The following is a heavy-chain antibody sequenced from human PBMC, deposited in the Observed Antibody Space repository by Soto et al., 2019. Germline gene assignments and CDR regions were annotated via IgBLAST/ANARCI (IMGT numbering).Heavy chain of an antibody. CDR3: ARDGFCTSTTCRVRNWLDP. CDR1: GGSLSGYY. V-gene: IGHV4-34*01. D-gene: IGHD2-2*01. J-gene: IGHJ5*02. CDR2: INHRGST. Sequence: SETLSLTCVVYGGSLSGYYWSWIRQSPGKGLEWIGGINHRGSTNYNPSLESRVTISVDTSKNQFSLKLPSVTAADTAMYYCARDGFCTSTTCRVRNWLDPYGQGPLVTVYS.